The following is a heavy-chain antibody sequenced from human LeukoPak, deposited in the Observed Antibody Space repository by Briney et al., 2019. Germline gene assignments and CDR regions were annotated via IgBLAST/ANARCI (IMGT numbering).Heavy chain of an antibody. V-gene: IGHV3-21*01. J-gene: IGHJ3*02. D-gene: IGHD3-10*01. CDR3: VRVFTMVRGVIGAFDI. CDR2: ISSSSSYI. Sequence: GGSLRLSCAASGFTFSSYSMNWVRQAPGKGLEWVSSISSSSSYIYYADSVKGRFTISRDNAKNSLYLQMNSLRAEDTAVYYCVRVFTMVRGVIGAFDIWGQGTMVTVSS. CDR1: GFTFSSYS.